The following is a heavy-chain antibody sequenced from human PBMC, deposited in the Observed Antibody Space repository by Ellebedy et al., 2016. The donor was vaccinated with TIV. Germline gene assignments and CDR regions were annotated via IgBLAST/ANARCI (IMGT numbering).Heavy chain of an antibody. V-gene: IGHV3-66*01. CDR3: ARDPLTVTPEGVYYYGLDV. CDR1: GFTVSSTY. Sequence: GESLKISCAASGFTVSSTYMNWVRQAPGKALEWVSVIYSDGSTYYADSVKVRFTFSRDISKNTLYLQMDSLRVEDMAVYYCARDPLTVTPEGVYYYGLDVWGQGTTVTVSS. D-gene: IGHD3-16*01. CDR2: IYSDGST. J-gene: IGHJ6*02.